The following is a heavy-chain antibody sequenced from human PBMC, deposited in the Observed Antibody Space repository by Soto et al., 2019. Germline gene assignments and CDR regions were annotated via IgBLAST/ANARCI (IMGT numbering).Heavy chain of an antibody. CDR1: GGSVSNKTYY. CDR2: VYYSGTT. V-gene: IGHV4-61*01. J-gene: IGHJ4*02. CDR3: ARTTAVPNTPRSRYFFDY. D-gene: IGHD4-17*01. Sequence: SETLSLTCSVSGGSVSNKTYYWSWIRQPPGKRLEWIGYVYYSGTTNYNPSLKSRVTISVDLSKNQFSLRLSSVTTADTALYYCARTTAVPNTPRSRYFFDYWGPGTLVTVSS.